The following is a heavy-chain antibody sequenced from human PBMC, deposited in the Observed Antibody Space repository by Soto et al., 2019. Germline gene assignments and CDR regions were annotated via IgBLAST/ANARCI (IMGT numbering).Heavy chain of an antibody. CDR2: IYYSGST. J-gene: IGHJ6*02. CDR3: ARDEIGCSSTSCYTIYYYGMDV. Sequence: PSETLSLTCTVSGGSISTGDYYWSCISQPPGKGLEWIGYIYYSGSTYYNPSLKSRVTISVDTSKNQFSLKLSSVTAADTAVYYCARDEIGCSSTSCYTIYYYGMDVWGQGTTVT. CDR1: GGSISTGDYY. D-gene: IGHD2-2*02. V-gene: IGHV4-30-4*01.